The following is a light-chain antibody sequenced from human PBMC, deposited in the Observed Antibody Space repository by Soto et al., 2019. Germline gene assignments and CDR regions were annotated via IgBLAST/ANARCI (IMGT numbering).Light chain of an antibody. J-gene: IGLJ2*01. V-gene: IGLV2-14*01. CDR1: SGDVGGYYY. CDR3: SSYAGNVV. CDR2: EVS. Sequence: QSALTQPASVSGSPGQSITISCTGTSGDVGGYYYVSWYQQLPGKAPKLMISEVSNRPSGVSNRFSGSKSGNTASLTISGLQAEDEADYYCSSYAGNVVFGGGTKVTVL.